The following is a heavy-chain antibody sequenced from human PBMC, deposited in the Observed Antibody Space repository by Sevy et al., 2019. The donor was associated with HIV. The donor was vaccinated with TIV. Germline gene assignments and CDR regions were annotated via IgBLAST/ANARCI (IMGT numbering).Heavy chain of an antibody. CDR1: GYTFTSYG. CDR2: ISAYNGYT. CDR3: ARDAAYCGGDCYGNGMDV. J-gene: IGHJ6*02. Sequence: ASVKVSCKASGYTFTSYGISWVRQAPGQGLEWMGWISAYNGYTNYAQKLQGRVTMTTDTSTSTAYMELRSLRSDDTAVYYCARDAAYCGGDCYGNGMDVWGQGTTVTVSS. D-gene: IGHD2-21*02. V-gene: IGHV1-18*01.